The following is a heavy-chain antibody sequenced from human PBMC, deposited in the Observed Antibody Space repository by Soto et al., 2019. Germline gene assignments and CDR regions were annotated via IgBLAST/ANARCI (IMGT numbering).Heavy chain of an antibody. D-gene: IGHD3-9*01. CDR1: GFNLSHPR. Sequence: PGGSLRLSCVASGFNLSHPRMTWVRQAAGKGLEWVGRIKSKTDGGTADYAAPVRGRATISRDDSKNTVYLQMNSLKTEDTAVYYCTTGIYYDILTGYHNVAYWGQGALVTAPQ. J-gene: IGHJ4*02. V-gene: IGHV3-15*01. CDR3: TTGIYYDILTGYHNVAY. CDR2: IKSKTDGGTA.